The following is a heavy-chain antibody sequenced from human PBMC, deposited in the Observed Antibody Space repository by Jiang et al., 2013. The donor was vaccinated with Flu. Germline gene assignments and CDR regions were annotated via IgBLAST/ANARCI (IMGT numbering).Heavy chain of an antibody. V-gene: IGHV5-51*01. J-gene: IGHJ3*02. CDR3: ARRHEEGATLFDI. CDR1: YW. CDR2: IYPGDSDT. Sequence: YWIGWVRQMPGKGLEWMGIIYPGDSDTRYSPSFQGQVTISADKSISTAYLQWSSLKASDTAMYYCARRHEEGATLFDIWGQGTMVTVSS. D-gene: IGHD1-26*01.